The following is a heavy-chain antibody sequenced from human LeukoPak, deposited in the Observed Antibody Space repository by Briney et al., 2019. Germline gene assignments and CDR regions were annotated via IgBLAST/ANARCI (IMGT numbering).Heavy chain of an antibody. D-gene: IGHD5-18*01. CDR2: MNPNSGNT. CDR1: GYTFTSYD. J-gene: IGHJ6*02. CDR3: ARASLTAMVTYYYYYGMDV. Sequence: ASVKVSCKASGYTFTSYDINWVRQATGQGLEWMGWMNPNSGNTGYAQKFQGRVTMTRNTSISTAYMELSSLRSEDTAVYYCARASLTAMVTYYYYYGMDVWGQGTTVTVSS. V-gene: IGHV1-8*01.